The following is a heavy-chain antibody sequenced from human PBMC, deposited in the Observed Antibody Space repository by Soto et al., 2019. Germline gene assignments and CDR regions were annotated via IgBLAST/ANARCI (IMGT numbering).Heavy chain of an antibody. Sequence: QVQLQESGPGLVKPSQTLSLTCTVSGGSISSGGYYWSWIRQHPGKGLEWIGYIYYSGSTYYNPSLKSRVTISVDTSKNQFSLKLSSVTAADTAVYYCARDRHGYYSGGSCYTLLPHYYGMDVWGQGTTVTVSS. D-gene: IGHD2-15*01. J-gene: IGHJ6*02. CDR2: IYYSGST. CDR1: GGSISSGGYY. V-gene: IGHV4-31*03. CDR3: ARDRHGYYSGGSCYTLLPHYYGMDV.